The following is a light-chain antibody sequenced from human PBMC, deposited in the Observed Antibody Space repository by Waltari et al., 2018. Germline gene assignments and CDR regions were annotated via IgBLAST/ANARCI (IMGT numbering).Light chain of an antibody. CDR2: SAS. J-gene: IGKJ2*01. V-gene: IGKV4-1*01. CDR1: QSLVYISTNTNY. CDR3: QQYYTSPYT. Sequence: DIVLTQSPDSLAVSLRERATIPCKSTQSLVYISTNTNYLAWYQQKPGQPPALLISSASTRESGVPDRFSGSESGTQFTLTISSLQAEDVGVYYCQQYYTSPYTFGQGTKLEIK.